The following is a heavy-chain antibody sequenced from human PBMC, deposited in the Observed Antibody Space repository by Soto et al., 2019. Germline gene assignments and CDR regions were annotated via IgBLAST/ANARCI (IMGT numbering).Heavy chain of an antibody. CDR3: ARGGMLTFGGYVVY. CDR1: GYRFTSYG. D-gene: IGHD3-16*01. Sequence: ASVKVSCKASGYRFTSYGFTWFRQAPGQGLVWLGWISAYNGDTHYAQRFQGRVNMTTDVSTNTAYMELRNLRSDDTAVYYCARGGMLTFGGYVVYWGQGTPVTVSS. CDR2: ISAYNGDT. J-gene: IGHJ4*02. V-gene: IGHV1-18*01.